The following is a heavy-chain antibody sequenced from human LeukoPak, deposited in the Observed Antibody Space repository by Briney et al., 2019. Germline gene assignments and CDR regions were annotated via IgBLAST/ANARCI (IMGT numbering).Heavy chain of an antibody. V-gene: IGHV4-34*01. CDR3: ARGRLGSYYYYYYMDV. CDR1: GGSISSYY. Sequence: PSETLSLTCTVSGGSISSYYWSWIRQPPGKGLEWIGEINHSGSTNYNPSLKSRVTISVDTSKNQFSLKLSSVTAADTAVYYCARGRLGSYYYYYYMDVWGKGTTVTVSS. CDR2: INHSGST. J-gene: IGHJ6*03. D-gene: IGHD3-16*01.